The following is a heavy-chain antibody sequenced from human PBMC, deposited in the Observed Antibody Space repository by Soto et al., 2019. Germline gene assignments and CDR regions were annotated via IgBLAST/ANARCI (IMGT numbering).Heavy chain of an antibody. J-gene: IGHJ3*02. Sequence: QMQVVQSGPEVKRPGTSVKVPCKASGFSFTNSAVQWVRQARGQHLEWIGYIIIAGGGTKYARNLQGRITSTRDMSTSTAYMELSSLRSEDTAIYYCAAELYSGGRCCSFDIWGQGTVVTVSS. V-gene: IGHV1-58*01. CDR2: IIIAGGGT. CDR1: GFSFTNSA. D-gene: IGHD2-15*01. CDR3: AAELYSGGRCCSFDI.